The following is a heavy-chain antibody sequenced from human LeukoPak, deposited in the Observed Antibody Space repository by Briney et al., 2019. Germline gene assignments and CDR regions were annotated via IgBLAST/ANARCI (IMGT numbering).Heavy chain of an antibody. CDR2: IIPIFGTA. Sequence: VASVKVSCKASGDTFSRYAISWVRQAPGQGLEWMGGIIPIFGTANYAQKFQGRVTITADESTSTAYMELSSLRSEDTAVYYCARCSHYYDSSGYYQFWGQGTLVTVSS. V-gene: IGHV1-69*01. J-gene: IGHJ4*02. CDR3: ARCSHYYDSSGYYQF. D-gene: IGHD3-22*01. CDR1: GDTFSRYA.